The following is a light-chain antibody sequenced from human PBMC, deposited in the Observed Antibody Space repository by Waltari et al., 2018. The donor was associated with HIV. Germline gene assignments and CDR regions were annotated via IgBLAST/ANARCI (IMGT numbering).Light chain of an antibody. V-gene: IGKV3-15*01. CDR3: QQYNNWPPIT. CDR2: DAS. J-gene: IGKJ5*01. CDR1: QRIRSN. Sequence: EILMTQSPATLSVSPGERATLSCRARQRIRSNLAWYQQKPGQAPRLRLYDASTRATGIPARFSGSGSGTEFTLTITSLQSEDFAVYYCQQYNNWPPITFGQGTRLEIK.